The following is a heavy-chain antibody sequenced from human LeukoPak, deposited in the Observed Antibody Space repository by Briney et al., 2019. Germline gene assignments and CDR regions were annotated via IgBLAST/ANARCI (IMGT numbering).Heavy chain of an antibody. CDR1: GYTFTSYD. Sequence: GASVKVSCKASGYTFTSYDINWVRQATGQGLEWMGWMNPNSGNTGYAQKLQGRVTMTRDTSISTAYMELSSLTSEDTAVYYCARLGIYDGNSYGSFWGQGTLVTVSS. CDR2: MNPNSGNT. CDR3: ARLGIYDGNSYGSF. D-gene: IGHD5-18*01. V-gene: IGHV1-8*01. J-gene: IGHJ4*02.